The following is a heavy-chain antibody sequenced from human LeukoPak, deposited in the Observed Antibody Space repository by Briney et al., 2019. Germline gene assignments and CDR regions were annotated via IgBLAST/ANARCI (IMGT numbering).Heavy chain of an antibody. V-gene: IGHV1-18*01. J-gene: IGHJ4*02. CDR1: GYTIATYG. CDR3: ARVRPMIVQVDY. CDR2: INLYNGNT. Sequence: ASVNVSCKASGYTIATYGISWVRQAPGQGLEWMGWINLYNGNTHYAQKLQGRVTLTTDTSTSTAYMELRSLRSDDTAVYYCARVRPMIVQVDYWGQGTLVTVSS. D-gene: IGHD3-22*01.